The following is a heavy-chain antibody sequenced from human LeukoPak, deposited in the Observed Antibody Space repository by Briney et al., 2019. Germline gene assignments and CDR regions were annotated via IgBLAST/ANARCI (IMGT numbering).Heavy chain of an antibody. J-gene: IGHJ4*02. CDR3: ARDQGYYDSSGYIDY. D-gene: IGHD3-22*01. CDR1: GFTFSSYW. Sequence: GGSLRLSCAASGFTFSSYWMNWVRQAPGKGLEWVAVISYDGSNKYYADSVKGRFTISRDNSKNTLYLQMNSLRAEDTAVYYCARDQGYYDSSGYIDYWGQGTLVTVSS. CDR2: ISYDGSNK. V-gene: IGHV3-30-3*01.